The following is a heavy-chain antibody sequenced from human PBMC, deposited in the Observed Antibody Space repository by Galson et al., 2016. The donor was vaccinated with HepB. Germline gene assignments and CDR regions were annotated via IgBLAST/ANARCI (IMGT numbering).Heavy chain of an antibody. Sequence: LRLSCAASRFTFSTYGMHWVRQAPGKGLEWVAVIWFDESYKYYADSVKGRFTISRDNSKNTLYLQMNSLRAEDTAVYYCARERGNCSSTSCFHSSKRPGGYFDYWGQGTLVTVSS. J-gene: IGHJ4*02. CDR3: ARERGNCSSTSCFHSSKRPGGYFDY. D-gene: IGHD2-2*01. V-gene: IGHV3-33*01. CDR2: IWFDESYK. CDR1: RFTFSTYG.